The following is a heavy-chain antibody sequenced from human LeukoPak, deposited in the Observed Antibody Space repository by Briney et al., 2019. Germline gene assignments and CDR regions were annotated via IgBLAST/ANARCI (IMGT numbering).Heavy chain of an antibody. CDR3: ARNSQSPPIVVVPAAVYYYYGMDV. V-gene: IGHV1-69*06. Sequence: PRASVKVSCKASGGTFSSYAISWVRQAPGRGLEWMGGIIPIFGTANYAQKFQGRVTITADKSTSTAYMELSSLRSEDTAVYYCARNSQSPPIVVVPAAVYYYYGMDVWGKGTTVTVSS. D-gene: IGHD2-2*01. CDR1: GGTFSSYA. J-gene: IGHJ6*04. CDR2: IIPIFGTA.